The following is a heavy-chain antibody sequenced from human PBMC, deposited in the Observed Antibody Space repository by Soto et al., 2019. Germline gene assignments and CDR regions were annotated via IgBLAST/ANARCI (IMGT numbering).Heavy chain of an antibody. CDR2: INSDGSST. J-gene: IGHJ4*02. Sequence: PGGSLRLSCAASGFTFSSYWMHWVRQAPGKGLVWVSRINSDGSSTSYADSVKGRFTISRDNAKNTLYLQMNSLRAEDTAVYYCASGLPYDPFDYWGQGTLVTVSS. CDR3: ASGLPYDPFDY. D-gene: IGHD1-1*01. CDR1: GFTFSSYW. V-gene: IGHV3-74*01.